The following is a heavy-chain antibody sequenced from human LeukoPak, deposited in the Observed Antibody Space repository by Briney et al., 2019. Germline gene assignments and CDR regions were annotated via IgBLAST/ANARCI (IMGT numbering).Heavy chain of an antibody. CDR3: TTKGREHALSHIDDY. CDR2: IKSRPDGETR. D-gene: IGHD1/OR15-1a*01. CDR1: GFTFDDAW. V-gene: IGHV3-15*01. J-gene: IGHJ4*02. Sequence: GGSLRLSCTASGFTFDDAWMSWVRQAPGKGLEWAGRIKSRPDGETRDYAAFVKGRFTISRDDSKNTVFLEMSSLKSEDTGVYYCTTKGREHALSHIDDYWGQGTLVTVSS.